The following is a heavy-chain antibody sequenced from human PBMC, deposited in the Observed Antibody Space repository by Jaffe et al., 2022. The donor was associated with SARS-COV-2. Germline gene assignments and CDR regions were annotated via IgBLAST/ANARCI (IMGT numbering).Heavy chain of an antibody. CDR2: IYYSGST. V-gene: IGHV4-59*01. Sequence: QVQLQESGPGLVKPSETLSLTCTVSGGSISSYYWSWIRQPPGKGLEWIGYIYYSGSTNYNPSLKSRVTISVDTSKNQFSLKLSSVTAADTAVYYCARDGPHCSGGSCYSPYYYYYGMDVWGQGTTVTVSS. J-gene: IGHJ6*02. D-gene: IGHD2-15*01. CDR3: ARDGPHCSGGSCYSPYYYYYGMDV. CDR1: GGSISSYY.